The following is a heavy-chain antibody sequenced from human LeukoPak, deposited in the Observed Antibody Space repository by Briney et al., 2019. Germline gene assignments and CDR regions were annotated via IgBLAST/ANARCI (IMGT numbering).Heavy chain of an antibody. D-gene: IGHD3-10*01. J-gene: IGHJ4*02. Sequence: GGSLRLSCAASGFTFSSYGMHWVRQAPGKGLEWVAFIRYDGSNKYYADSVKGRFTISRDNAKNSLYLQMNSLRAEDTAVYYCAQKGHGSGSYDYWGQGTLVTVSS. CDR1: GFTFSSYG. V-gene: IGHV3-30*02. CDR2: IRYDGSNK. CDR3: AQKGHGSGSYDY.